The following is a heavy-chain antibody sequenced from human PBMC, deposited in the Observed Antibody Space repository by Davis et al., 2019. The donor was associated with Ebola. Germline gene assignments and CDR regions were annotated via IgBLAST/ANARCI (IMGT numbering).Heavy chain of an antibody. V-gene: IGHV3-48*04. CDR2: ISGSATST. CDR3: ARDAFSLSRYDTEDH. D-gene: IGHD3-9*01. J-gene: IGHJ4*02. Sequence: GGSLRLSCAASGFTLSSYWMHWVRQAPGKGLEWVSYISGSATSTFYADSVKGRFTISRNNARDSLYLQMDSLRVEDTASYYCARDAFSLSRYDTEDHWGQGTLVTVSS. CDR1: GFTLSSYW.